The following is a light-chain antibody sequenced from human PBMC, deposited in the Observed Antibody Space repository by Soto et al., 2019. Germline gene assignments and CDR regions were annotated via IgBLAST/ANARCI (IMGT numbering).Light chain of an antibody. V-gene: IGKV1-27*01. CDR2: AAS. CDR1: QGINNT. J-gene: IGKJ1*01. CDR3: QKYKGAPRT. Sequence: DIQLTQSPSSLSASVGDRVTITCRASQGINNTLAWYQQKSGKVPSLLIFAASTLPSGVPSRFSGSGFGTLFTLTISGLQAEDVATYYCQKYKGAPRTFGQGTKVEMK.